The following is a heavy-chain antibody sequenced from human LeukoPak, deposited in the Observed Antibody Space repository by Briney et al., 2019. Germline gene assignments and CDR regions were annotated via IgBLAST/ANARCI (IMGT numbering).Heavy chain of an antibody. Sequence: KPSETLFLTCAVYGGSFSGYYWSWTRQPPGKVLEWIGYISYTGSTNYNPSLRSRVTISIDTSENQFSLKLSSVTAADTAVYYCARHFGLGMFDSWGQGTLVTVSS. CDR1: GGSFSGYY. CDR2: ISYTGST. D-gene: IGHD3/OR15-3a*01. CDR3: ARHFGLGMFDS. J-gene: IGHJ4*02. V-gene: IGHV4-59*08.